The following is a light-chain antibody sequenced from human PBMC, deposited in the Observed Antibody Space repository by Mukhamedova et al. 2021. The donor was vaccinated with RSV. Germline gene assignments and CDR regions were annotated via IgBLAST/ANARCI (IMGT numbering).Light chain of an antibody. CDR1: GDKY. Sequence: GDKYACWYQQKPGQSPVLVIYQDSKRPSGISERFSGSNSGNTATLTISGTQAMDEADYYCQAWDSSTEFGGGTKLTVL. J-gene: IGLJ2*01. CDR2: QDS. V-gene: IGLV3-1*01. CDR3: QAWDSSTE.